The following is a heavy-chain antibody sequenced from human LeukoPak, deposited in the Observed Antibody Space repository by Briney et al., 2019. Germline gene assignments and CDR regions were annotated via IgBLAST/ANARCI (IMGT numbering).Heavy chain of an antibody. CDR3: SRAYDSGTYSSFDS. CDR1: GFSFTSYW. CDR2: INLDGSGT. V-gene: IGHV3-74*01. D-gene: IGHD3-10*01. J-gene: IGHJ4*02. Sequence: PGGSLRLSCAASGFSFTSYWMHWVRQAPGKGLVWVSCINLDGSGTTYADSVKGRFTISRDNAKSTLFLQMNSLRAEDTAVYYCSRAYDSGTYSSFDSWGQGTLVTVTS.